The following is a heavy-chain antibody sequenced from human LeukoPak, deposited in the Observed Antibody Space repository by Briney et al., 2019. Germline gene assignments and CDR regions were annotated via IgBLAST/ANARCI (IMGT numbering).Heavy chain of an antibody. CDR3: ARSLIVASEDY. CDR2: ISASGAVP. CDR1: GFRFDSFY. D-gene: IGHD3-22*01. Sequence: PGGSLRLSCAASGFRFDSFYMGWIRQVPGKGLDYIALISASGAVPYYAESVEGRFTISRDNAKNSVSLRMNSLSADDTAIYYCARSLIVASEDYWGQGTQVIVSS. V-gene: IGHV3-11*04. J-gene: IGHJ4*02.